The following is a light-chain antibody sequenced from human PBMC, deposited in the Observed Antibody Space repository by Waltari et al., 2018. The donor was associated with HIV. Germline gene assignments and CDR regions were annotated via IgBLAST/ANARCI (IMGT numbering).Light chain of an antibody. V-gene: IGLV2-23*02. Sequence: QSAMPQPASVSGSPGQSITIPCTGISSYVGSYNLVAWYRHHPAKAPKLMISEVSKWPSGASHRFSGSKSGNTASLTISGLRAEDEGDYYCRSYGGTGSWVFGGGTRVTVL. CDR1: SSYVGSYNL. J-gene: IGLJ3*02. CDR2: EVS. CDR3: RSYGGTGSWV.